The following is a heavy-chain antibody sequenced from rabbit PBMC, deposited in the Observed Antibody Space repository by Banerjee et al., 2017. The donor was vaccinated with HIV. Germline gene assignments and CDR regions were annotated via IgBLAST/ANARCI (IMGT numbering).Heavy chain of an antibody. CDR1: GLSFSGYYY. CDR2: IGGGSSGST. J-gene: IGHJ4*01. D-gene: IGHD4-2*01. V-gene: IGHV1S40*01. CDR3: ARKFAGSRDL. Sequence: QSLEESGGGLVQPEGSLTLTCTASGLSFSGYYYMCWVRQAPGKGLEWIASIGGGSSGSTNYASWAKGRFTISKTSSTTVTLQMTSLTAADTATYFCARKFAGSRDLWGPGTLVTVS.